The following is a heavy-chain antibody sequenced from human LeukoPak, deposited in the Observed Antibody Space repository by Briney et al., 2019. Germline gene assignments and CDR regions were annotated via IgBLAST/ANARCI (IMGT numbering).Heavy chain of an antibody. CDR2: ISGSGGST. D-gene: IGHD2-15*01. Sequence: GGSLRLSCAASGFTFSSYAMSWVRQAPGKGLEWVSAISGSGGSTYYADSVKGRFTISRDNSKNTLYLQMNSLRAEDTAVYYCARVDCIGGSCFPDYWGQGTLVTVSS. V-gene: IGHV3-23*01. CDR3: ARVDCIGGSCFPDY. J-gene: IGHJ4*02. CDR1: GFTFSSYA.